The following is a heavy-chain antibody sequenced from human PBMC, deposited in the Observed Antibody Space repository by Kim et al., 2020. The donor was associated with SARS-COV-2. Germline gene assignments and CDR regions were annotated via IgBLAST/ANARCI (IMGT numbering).Heavy chain of an antibody. J-gene: IGHJ3*01. Sequence: GGSLRLSCAASGFTFGTHAMHWVRQSPGKGLEWVAFIWYDGSNKHYVDSVKGRFTISRDNSKNMVYLEMNRMRVEDTAVYYCASDPPWSGWALAVWGRGTLVTVSS. CDR1: GFTFGTHA. V-gene: IGHV3-33*01. D-gene: IGHD6-19*01. CDR2: IWYDGSNK. CDR3: ASDPPWSGWALAV.